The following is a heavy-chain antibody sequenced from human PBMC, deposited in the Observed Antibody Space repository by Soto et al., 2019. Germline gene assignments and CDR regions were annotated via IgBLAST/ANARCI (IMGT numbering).Heavy chain of an antibody. D-gene: IGHD2-2*01. CDR3: ARAHCSSTSCCHWHAFDI. J-gene: IGHJ3*02. V-gene: IGHV1-8*01. CDR2: MNSNSGNT. Sequence: QVQLVQSGAEVKKPGASVKVSCKASGYTFTSYDINWVRQATGQGLEWMGWMNSNSGNTGYAQKFQGRVTMTRNTSISRAYMELSSLRSEDTAVYYCARAHCSSTSCCHWHAFDIWGQGTMVTVSS. CDR1: GYTFTSYD.